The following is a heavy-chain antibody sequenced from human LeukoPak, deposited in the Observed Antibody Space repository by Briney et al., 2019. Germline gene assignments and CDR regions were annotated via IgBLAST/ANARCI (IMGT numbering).Heavy chain of an antibody. CDR2: ISAYNGNT. J-gene: IGHJ4*02. CDR1: GYTFTSYG. D-gene: IGHD4-17*01. Sequence: ASVKVSCKASGYTFTSYGIRWVRQAPGQGLEWMGWISAYNGNTNYAQKLQGRVTMTTDTSTSTAYMELRSLRSDDTAVYYCARNSDKYGDYEIDYWGQGTLVTVSS. CDR3: ARNSDKYGDYEIDY. V-gene: IGHV1-18*01.